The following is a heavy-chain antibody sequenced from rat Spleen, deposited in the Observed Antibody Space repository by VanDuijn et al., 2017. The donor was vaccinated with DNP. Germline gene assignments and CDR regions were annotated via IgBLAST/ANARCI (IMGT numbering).Heavy chain of an antibody. J-gene: IGHJ2*01. D-gene: IGHD1-8*01. CDR3: ARPPGYSRDY. CDR2: LSYNGGTP. V-gene: IGHV5-7*01. Sequence: EVLLVESDGGLVQPGRSLKLSCAVSGFTFSDYYMAWVRQAPAKGLEWVATLSYNGGTPYYRDSVKGRFTISRDNAQSTLYLQMDSLRSEDTATYYCARPPGYSRDYWGQGVMVTVSS. CDR1: GFTFSDYY.